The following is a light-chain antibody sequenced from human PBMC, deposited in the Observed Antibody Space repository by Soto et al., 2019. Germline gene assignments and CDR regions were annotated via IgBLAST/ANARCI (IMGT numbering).Light chain of an antibody. V-gene: IGLV2-14*01. Sequence: QSALTQPASVSGSPGQSITISCTGTSSDVGGYNYVSWYQQHPGKAPKLMIYEVRNRPSGVSNRFSGSKSGNTASLTVSGLQAEDEAHYHCRSYLRDNTYVFGNGTKLTV. CDR3: RSYLRDNTYV. CDR2: EVR. CDR1: SSDVGGYNY. J-gene: IGLJ1*01.